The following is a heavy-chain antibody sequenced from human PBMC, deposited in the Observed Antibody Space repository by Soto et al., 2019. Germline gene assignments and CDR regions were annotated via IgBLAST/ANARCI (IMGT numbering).Heavy chain of an antibody. CDR3: ARGRYGDY. J-gene: IGHJ4*02. CDR2: ISAHNGNT. CDR1: GYDFTTYG. Sequence: QVHLVQSGAEVKKPGASVKVSCKGSGYDFTTYGITWVRQSPGQGLEWMAWISAHNGNTDYAQKLQGRVTVTRDTSTSTAYMELRSLRSDVASGYYCARGRYGDYWGQGALVNVSS. V-gene: IGHV1-18*01. D-gene: IGHD1-1*01.